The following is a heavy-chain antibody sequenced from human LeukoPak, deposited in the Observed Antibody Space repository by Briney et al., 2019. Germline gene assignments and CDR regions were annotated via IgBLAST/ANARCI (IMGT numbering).Heavy chain of an antibody. Sequence: PGGSLRLSCAASGFTFSSYEMNWVRQAPGKGLEWVSYISSSGSTIYYADSVKGRFTISRDNAKNSLYLQMNSLRADDTAVYYCASGGTTWNDFHYWGQGTLVTVSS. J-gene: IGHJ4*02. CDR3: ASGGTTWNDFHY. CDR2: ISSSGSTI. V-gene: IGHV3-48*03. D-gene: IGHD1-1*01. CDR1: GFTFSSYE.